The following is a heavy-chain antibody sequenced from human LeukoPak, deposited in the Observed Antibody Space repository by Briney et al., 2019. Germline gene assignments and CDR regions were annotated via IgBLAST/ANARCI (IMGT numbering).Heavy chain of an antibody. D-gene: IGHD5-24*01. Sequence: GGSLRLSCAASGFTFDDYAMHWVRQAPGKGLEWVSAVHGRNFYADSVKGRFTISRDDSRSTLYLQMDNLRAEDTAVYYCAKDQTGDGYNSIGGPGTLVTVSS. V-gene: IGHV3-23*01. CDR1: GFTFDDYA. CDR3: AKDQTGDGYNSI. CDR2: VHGRN. J-gene: IGHJ4*02.